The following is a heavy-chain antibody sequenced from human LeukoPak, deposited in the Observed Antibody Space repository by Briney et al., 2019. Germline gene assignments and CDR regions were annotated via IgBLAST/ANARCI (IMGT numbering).Heavy chain of an antibody. D-gene: IGHD3-3*01. CDR1: GLTFSSYA. CDR3: AKDRERFLEWLLPHY. V-gene: IGHV3-23*01. Sequence: GGSLRLSCADSGLTFSSYAMSWVRQAPGKGLERVSGISGSGGSTYYTDSVKGRFTISRDNSKNTLYLQMNSLRAEDTAVYYCAKDRERFLEWLLPHYWGQGTLVTVSS. CDR2: ISGSGGST. J-gene: IGHJ4*02.